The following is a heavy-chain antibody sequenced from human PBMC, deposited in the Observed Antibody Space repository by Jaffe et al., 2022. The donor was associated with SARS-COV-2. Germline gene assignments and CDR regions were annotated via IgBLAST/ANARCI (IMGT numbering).Heavy chain of an antibody. CDR1: GFTFSSYA. CDR3: ARASTPLEYSSSWYMYYYYGMDV. CDR2: ISYDGSNK. Sequence: QVQLVESGGGVVQPGRSLRLSCAASGFTFSSYAMHWVRQAPGKGLEWVAVISYDGSNKYYADSVKGRFTISRDNSKNTLYLQMNSLRAEDTAVYYCARASTPLEYSSSWYMYYYYGMDVWGQGTTVTVSS. J-gene: IGHJ6*02. D-gene: IGHD6-13*01. V-gene: IGHV3-30-3*01.